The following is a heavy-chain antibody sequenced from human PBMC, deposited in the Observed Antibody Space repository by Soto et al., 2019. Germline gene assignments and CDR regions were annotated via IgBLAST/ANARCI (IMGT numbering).Heavy chain of an antibody. CDR3: ARRYGGTFDY. V-gene: IGHV4-59*08. D-gene: IGHD2-15*01. J-gene: IGHJ4*02. CDR2: IYYSGST. CDR1: GGSISSYY. Sequence: PSETLSLTCTVSGGSISSYYWSWIRQPPGKGLEWIGYIYYSGSTNYNPSLKSRVTISVDTSKNQFSLKLSSVTAADTAVYYCARRYGGTFDYWGLGTLVTVSS.